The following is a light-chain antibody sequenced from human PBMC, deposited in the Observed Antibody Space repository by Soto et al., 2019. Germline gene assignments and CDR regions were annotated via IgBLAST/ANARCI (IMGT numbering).Light chain of an antibody. J-gene: IGLJ2*01. CDR3: SSYTSSSTVI. Sequence: QSALTQRASVSGSPGQSITISCTGTSSDVGGYNYVSWYQQHPGKAPKLMIYDVSYRPSGVSNRFSGSKSGNTASLTISGLQAEDEADYYCSSYTSSSTVIFGGGTQLTVL. CDR2: DVS. CDR1: SSDVGGYNY. V-gene: IGLV2-14*01.